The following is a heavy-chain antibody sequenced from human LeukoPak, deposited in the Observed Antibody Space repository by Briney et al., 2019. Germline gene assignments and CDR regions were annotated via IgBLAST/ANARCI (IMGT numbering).Heavy chain of an antibody. D-gene: IGHD6-13*01. CDR1: GFTFNAYA. CDR2: ISGSGDRT. J-gene: IGHJ4*02. CDR3: ARTYSNNRPFDY. Sequence: GGSLRLSCAASGFTFNAYAMTWVRQAPGKGLEWVSAISGSGDRTYYADSVKGRFTISRDNSKNTMYLQMDSLRAEDTAVYYCARTYSNNRPFDYWGQGTLVTVSS. V-gene: IGHV3-23*01.